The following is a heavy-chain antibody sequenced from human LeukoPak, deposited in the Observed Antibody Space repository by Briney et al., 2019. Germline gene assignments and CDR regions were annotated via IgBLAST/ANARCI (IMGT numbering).Heavy chain of an antibody. CDR2: IKQDGSEK. V-gene: IGHV3-7*01. D-gene: IGHD6-19*01. Sequence: GGSLRLSCAASGFTFSHYWMSWVRQTPGKGLEWVANIKQDGSEKYYVDSVKGRFTISRDNNRNSLYLQMNSLRAEDTAVYYCAREKSNGWYYFDYWGQGTLVTVSS. CDR3: AREKSNGWYYFDY. J-gene: IGHJ4*02. CDR1: GFTFSHYW.